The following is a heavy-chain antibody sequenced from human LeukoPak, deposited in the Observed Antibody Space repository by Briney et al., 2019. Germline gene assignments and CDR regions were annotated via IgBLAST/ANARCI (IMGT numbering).Heavy chain of an antibody. Sequence: PGGSLRLSCAASGFTFSSYSMNWVRQAPGKGLEWVSSISRSSNYKYYADSVKARFTISRDNSQNTVSLQLNNLRIEDTALYYCAKTSLSDPSGHYYYMDVWGKGTTVTVSS. CDR2: ISRSSNYK. D-gene: IGHD3-3*01. V-gene: IGHV3-21*01. J-gene: IGHJ6*03. CDR3: AKTSLSDPSGHYYYMDV. CDR1: GFTFSSYS.